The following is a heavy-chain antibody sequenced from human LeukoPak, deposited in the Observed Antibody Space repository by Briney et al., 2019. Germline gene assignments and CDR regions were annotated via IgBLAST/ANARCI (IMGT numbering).Heavy chain of an antibody. D-gene: IGHD3-10*01. CDR1: GGSFSGYY. Sequence: SETLSLTCAVYGGSFSGYYLSWIRRPPGKGLEWIGEINHSGSTNYNPSLKSRVTISVDTSKNQFSLKLSSVTAADTAVYYCARGGFVRTDLYYFDYWGQGTLVTVSS. CDR3: ARGGFVRTDLYYFDY. CDR2: INHSGST. J-gene: IGHJ4*02. V-gene: IGHV4-34*01.